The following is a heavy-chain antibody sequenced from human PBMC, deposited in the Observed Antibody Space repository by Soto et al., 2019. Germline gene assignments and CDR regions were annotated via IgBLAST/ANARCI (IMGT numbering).Heavy chain of an antibody. Sequence: PGGSLRLSCAASGFTFSNAWMSWVRQAPGKGLEWVGRIKSKTDGGTTDYAAPVKGRFTISRDDSKNTLYLQMNSLKTEDTAVYYCTTDLRNWPWRHAFDIWGQGTMVTVSS. CDR1: GFTFSNAW. CDR3: TTDLRNWPWRHAFDI. CDR2: IKSKTDGGTT. D-gene: IGHD1-1*01. J-gene: IGHJ3*02. V-gene: IGHV3-15*01.